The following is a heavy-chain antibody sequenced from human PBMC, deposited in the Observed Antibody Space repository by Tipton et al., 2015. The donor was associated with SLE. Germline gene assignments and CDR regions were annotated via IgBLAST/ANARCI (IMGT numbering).Heavy chain of an antibody. CDR3: VRAHHYGGSGYTGSLDN. Sequence: TLSLTCTVSGGSISSGGFYWNWIRQSPGKGLEWIGHIYYNGNTNYNPSLKSRVAISVDTSKNQFSLKLGSVTAADTALYYCVRAHHYGGSGYTGSLDNWGQGILVTVSS. D-gene: IGHD3-22*01. CDR1: GGSISSGGFY. J-gene: IGHJ4*02. CDR2: IYYNGNT. V-gene: IGHV4-31*03.